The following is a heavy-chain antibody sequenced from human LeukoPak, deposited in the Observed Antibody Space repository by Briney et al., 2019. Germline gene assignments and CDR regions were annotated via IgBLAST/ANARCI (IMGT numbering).Heavy chain of an antibody. J-gene: IGHJ5*02. D-gene: IGHD3-22*01. CDR2: ISSSSSPI. V-gene: IGHV3-48*04. CDR1: GFTFSTYS. CDR3: ARVLSGSWDWFDP. Sequence: GGSLRLSCAASGFTFSTYSMNWVRQAPGKGLEWVSYISSSSSPIYYADSVKGRFTISRDNAKNTVYLQMNSLRAEDTAVYYCARVLSGSWDWFDPWGQGTLVTVSS.